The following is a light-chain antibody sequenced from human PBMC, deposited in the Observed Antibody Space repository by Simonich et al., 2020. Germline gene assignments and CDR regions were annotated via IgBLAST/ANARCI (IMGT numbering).Light chain of an antibody. CDR3: CSYAGSSPVL. V-gene: IGLV2-23*01. CDR1: SSDVGSYNL. J-gene: IGLJ2*01. CDR2: EGR. Sequence: QSALTQPASVSGSPGQSITISCTGTSSDVGSYNLVSWYQQHPGKAPKLMIYEGRKRPSGVSNRFSGSKSGNTASLTISGLQAEDEADYYCCSYAGSSPVLFGGGTKLTVL.